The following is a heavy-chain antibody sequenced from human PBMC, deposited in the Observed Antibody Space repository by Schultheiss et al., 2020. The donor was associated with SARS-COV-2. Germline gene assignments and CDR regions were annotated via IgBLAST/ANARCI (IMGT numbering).Heavy chain of an antibody. Sequence: SETLSLTCAVYGGSFSGYYWSWIRQPPGKGLEWIGEINHSGSTNYNPSLKSRLTMSLDTSKNQFSLRLNSVTAADTAVYYCASGPLDWLIGFDYWGQGILVTVSS. V-gene: IGHV4-34*01. CDR1: GGSFSGYY. D-gene: IGHD3-9*01. CDR3: ASGPLDWLIGFDY. CDR2: INHSGST. J-gene: IGHJ4*02.